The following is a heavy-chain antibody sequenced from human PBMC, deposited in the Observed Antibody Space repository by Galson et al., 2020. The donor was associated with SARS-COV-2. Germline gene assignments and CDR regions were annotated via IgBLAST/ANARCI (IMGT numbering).Heavy chain of an antibody. V-gene: IGHV3-11*01. Sequence: GGSLRLSCAASGFIFSDAHMTWIRQAPGKGLEWISYIKNGGDTIYYADSVKGRFTMSRDNANNLLYLQMNSLRVEDTAMYYCARESWGSLEPCGQGSRVPVS. J-gene: IGHJ5*02. CDR3: ARESWGSLEP. CDR1: GFIFSDAH. CDR2: IKNGGDTI. D-gene: IGHD3-16*01.